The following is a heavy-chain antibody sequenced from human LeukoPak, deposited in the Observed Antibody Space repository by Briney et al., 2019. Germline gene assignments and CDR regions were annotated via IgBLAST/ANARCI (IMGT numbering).Heavy chain of an antibody. CDR1: GGSFSGYY. CDR3: ARVYRGGDCYSGGPKYYFDY. V-gene: IGHV4-34*01. Sequence: SETLSLTCAVYGGSFSGYYWSWIRQPPGKGLEWIGEINHSGSTNYNPSLKSRVTISVDTSKNQFSLKLSSATAADTAVYYCARVYRGGDCYSGGPKYYFDYWGQGTLVTVSS. CDR2: INHSGST. J-gene: IGHJ4*02. D-gene: IGHD2-21*02.